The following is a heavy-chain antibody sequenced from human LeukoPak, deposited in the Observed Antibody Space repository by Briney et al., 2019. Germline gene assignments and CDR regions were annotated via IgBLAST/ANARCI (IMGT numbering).Heavy chain of an antibody. CDR3: AKDPRDSAHHSYWFDP. V-gene: IGHV3-23*01. CDR2: ISASGGST. CDR1: GFTFSSYA. Sequence: GGSLRLSCAASGFTFSSYAMCWVRQAPGKGLEWVSSISASGGSTYYGYSVKGRSTISRANSQNTLHLQMNSLRAEDTAVYYCAKDPRDSAHHSYWFDPWGQGTLVTVSS. J-gene: IGHJ5*02. D-gene: IGHD1-26*01.